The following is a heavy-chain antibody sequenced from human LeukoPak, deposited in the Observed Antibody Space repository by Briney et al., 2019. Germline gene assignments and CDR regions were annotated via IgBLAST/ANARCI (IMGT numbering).Heavy chain of an antibody. V-gene: IGHV3-23*01. Sequence: GGSLRLSCAASGFTFSSFAMTWVRQAPGKGLEWVSAISGSGGSTYYADSVKGRFTISRDNSKNTLYLQMNSLRAEDTAVYYCAKCRIAVAGTLDYWGQGTLVTVSS. D-gene: IGHD6-19*01. CDR1: GFTFSSFA. CDR3: AKCRIAVAGTLDY. CDR2: ISGSGGST. J-gene: IGHJ4*02.